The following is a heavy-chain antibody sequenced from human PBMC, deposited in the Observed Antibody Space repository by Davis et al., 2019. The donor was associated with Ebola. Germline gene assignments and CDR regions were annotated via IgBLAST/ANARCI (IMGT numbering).Heavy chain of an antibody. CDR1: GGSVSSGSYY. Sequence: MPSETLSLTCTVSGGSVSSGSYYWSWIRQPPGKGLEWIGYIYYSGSTNYNPSLKSRVTISVDTSKNQFSLELSTVTAADTAMYYCARPRENYNWNDGRAFDMWGHGTMVIVSS. J-gene: IGHJ3*02. CDR2: IYYSGST. V-gene: IGHV4-61*01. CDR3: ARPRENYNWNDGRAFDM. D-gene: IGHD1-20*01.